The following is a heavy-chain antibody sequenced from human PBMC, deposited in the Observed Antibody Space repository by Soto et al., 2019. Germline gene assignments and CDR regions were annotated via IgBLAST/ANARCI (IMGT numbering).Heavy chain of an antibody. CDR3: AKGLINGRWYAAD. CDR1: GFTFSSCV. CDR2: ITDSGTGT. D-gene: IGHD6-13*01. V-gene: IGHV3-23*01. Sequence: EVHLLESGGGLVQPGGSLRLSCGASGFTFSSCVMSWVRQAPGKGLEWVSCITDSGTGTYYADSVKGRFTISRDNSKNTMYLQMNNLRAEDTGAYYCAKGLINGRWYAADWGQGTLVTVSS. J-gene: IGHJ4*02.